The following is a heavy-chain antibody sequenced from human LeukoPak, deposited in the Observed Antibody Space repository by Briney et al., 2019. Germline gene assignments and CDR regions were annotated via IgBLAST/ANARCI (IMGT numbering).Heavy chain of an antibody. J-gene: IGHJ4*02. V-gene: IGHV7-4-1*02. CDR1: GYTFTNYA. CDR3: ARGLNYYDSSGFDY. Sequence: GASVKVSCKASGYTFTNYAMNWVRQAPGQGLEWMGWINTNTGNPTYAQGFTGRFVFSLDTSVSTAYLQISSLKAEDTAVYYCARGLNYYDSSGFDYWGQGTLVTVSS. CDR2: INTNTGNP. D-gene: IGHD3-22*01.